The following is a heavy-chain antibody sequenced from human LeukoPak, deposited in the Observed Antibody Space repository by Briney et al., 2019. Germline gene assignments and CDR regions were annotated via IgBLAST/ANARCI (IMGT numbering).Heavy chain of an antibody. CDR2: IYYSGST. V-gene: IGHV4-39*07. J-gene: IGHJ4*02. CDR3: ASFRLGSSSWVDDY. CDR1: GGSISSSSYY. Sequence: SETLSLTCTVSGGSISSSSYYWGWIRQPPVKGLEWIGGIYYSGSTYYNPSLKSRVSISVHTSKNQFSLKLSSVTAADSAVYYCASFRLGSSSWVDDYWGQGTLVTVSS. D-gene: IGHD6-13*01.